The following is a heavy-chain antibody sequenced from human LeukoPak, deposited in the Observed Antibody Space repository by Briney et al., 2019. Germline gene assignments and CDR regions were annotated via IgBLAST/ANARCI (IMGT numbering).Heavy chain of an antibody. CDR3: ARDERYDSSGYPFDY. Sequence: ASVKVSCKASGYTFTSYGINWVRQAPGQGLEWMGWISAYDGNTNYAPKFQGRVTKTTDTSMSTAYMELSRLRSDDTAVYYCARDERYDSSGYPFDYWGQGTLVTVSS. D-gene: IGHD3-22*01. CDR1: GYTFTSYG. CDR2: ISAYDGNT. V-gene: IGHV1-18*01. J-gene: IGHJ4*02.